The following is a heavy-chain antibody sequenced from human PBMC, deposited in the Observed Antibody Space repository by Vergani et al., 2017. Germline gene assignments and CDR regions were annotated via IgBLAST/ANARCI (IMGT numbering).Heavy chain of an antibody. CDR1: GYSFTSYW. Sequence: EVQLVQSGAEVKKPGESLKISCKGSGYSFTSYWIGWVRQMPGKGLEWMGIIYPGDSDTRYSPSFQGQVTISADKSISTAYLQWSSLKASDTAMYYCAREGGEMAPGLGIWSAFDVWGQGTMVTVSS. D-gene: IGHD5-24*01. CDR2: IYPGDSDT. V-gene: IGHV5-51*03. CDR3: AREGGEMAPGLGIWSAFDV. J-gene: IGHJ3*01.